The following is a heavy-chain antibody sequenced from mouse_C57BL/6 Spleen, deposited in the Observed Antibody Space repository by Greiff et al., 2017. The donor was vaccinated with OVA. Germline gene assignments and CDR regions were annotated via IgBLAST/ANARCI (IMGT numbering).Heavy chain of an antibody. CDR1: GYTFTSYW. CDR2: INPSNGGT. J-gene: IGHJ2*01. Sequence: VQLQQPGTELVKPGASVKLSCKASGYTFTSYWMHWVKQRPGQGLEWIGNINPSNGGTNYNEKFKSKATLTVDKSSSTAYMQLSSLTSEDSAVYYCAGSALYYGNYFDYWGQGTTLTVSS. D-gene: IGHD1-1*01. V-gene: IGHV1-53*01. CDR3: AGSALYYGNYFDY.